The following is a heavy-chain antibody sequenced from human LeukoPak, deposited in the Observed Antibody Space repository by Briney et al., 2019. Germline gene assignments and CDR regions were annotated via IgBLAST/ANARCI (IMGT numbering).Heavy chain of an antibody. CDR1: GGSISSSSYY. V-gene: IGHV4-39*01. CDR2: IYYSGST. CDR3: ARPAQATSDLDY. Sequence: SETLSLTCTVSGGSISSSSYYWGWIRQPPGKGLKWIGSIYYSGSTYYNPSLKSRVTISVDTSKNQFSLKLSSVTAADTAVYYCARPAQATSDLDYWGQGTLVTVSS. D-gene: IGHD1-26*01. J-gene: IGHJ4*02.